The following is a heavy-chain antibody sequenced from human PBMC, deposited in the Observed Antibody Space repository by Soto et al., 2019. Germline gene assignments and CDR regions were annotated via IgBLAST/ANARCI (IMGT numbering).Heavy chain of an antibody. J-gene: IGHJ6*02. CDR2: ISAYNGNT. CDR3: ARGSRIGYSYYRGNYDMDV. Sequence: QVQLVQSGAEVKKPGASVKVSCKASGYTFTSYGISWVRQAPGQGLEWMGWISAYNGNTNYAQKLQGRVTMTTDTSTSTAYMELRSLRSDDTAMYYCARGSRIGYSYYRGNYDMDVWGQGTTVTVSS. V-gene: IGHV1-18*04. CDR1: GYTFTSYG. D-gene: IGHD5-18*01.